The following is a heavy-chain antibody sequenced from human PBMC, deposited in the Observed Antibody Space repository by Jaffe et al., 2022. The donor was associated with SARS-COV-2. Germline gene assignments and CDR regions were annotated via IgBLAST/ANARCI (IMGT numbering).Heavy chain of an antibody. CDR1: GFTFSSYA. J-gene: IGHJ4*02. CDR3: ARAPDYGGISYYFDY. D-gene: IGHD4-17*01. V-gene: IGHV3-30-3*01. Sequence: QVQLVESGGGVVQPGRSLRLSCAASGFTFSSYAMHWVRQAPGKGLEWVAVISYDGSNKYYADSVKGRFTISRDNSKNTLYLQMNSLRAEDTAVYYCARAPDYGGISYYFDYWGQGTLVTVSS. CDR2: ISYDGSNK.